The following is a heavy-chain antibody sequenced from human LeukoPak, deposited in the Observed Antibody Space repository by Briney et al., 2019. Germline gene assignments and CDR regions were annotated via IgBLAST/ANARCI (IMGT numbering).Heavy chain of an antibody. D-gene: IGHD6-13*01. J-gene: IGHJ5*02. CDR3: ARDVGITVADSFDR. CDR1: GYSSTNYG. Sequence: ASVKVSCKASGYSSTNYGISWVRQAPGQGLEWMGWIHIYRGNTNYAQKFQGRVTMTTDTSTSTVYMEVRGLRSDDTAMYYCARDVGITVADSFDRWGQGTLVTVS. V-gene: IGHV1-18*01. CDR2: IHIYRGNT.